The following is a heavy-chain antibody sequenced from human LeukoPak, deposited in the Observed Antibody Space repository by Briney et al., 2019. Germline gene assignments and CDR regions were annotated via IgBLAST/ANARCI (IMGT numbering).Heavy chain of an antibody. CDR3: ARGTYYYDSSGYLVDY. Sequence: PGGSLRLSCEASGFTFNIFSMNWVRQAPGKGLEWLSYIGGNTGIIWYADSVKGRFTISRDNAKNSLYLQMNSLGVEDTAVYYCARGTYYYDSSGYLVDYWGQGTLVTVSS. J-gene: IGHJ4*02. CDR2: IGGNTGII. D-gene: IGHD3-22*01. CDR1: GFTFNIFS. V-gene: IGHV3-48*01.